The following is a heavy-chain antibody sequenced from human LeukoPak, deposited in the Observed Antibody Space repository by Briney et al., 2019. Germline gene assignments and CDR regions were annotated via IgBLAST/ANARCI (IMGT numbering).Heavy chain of an antibody. V-gene: IGHV3-30-3*01. Sequence: GGSLRLSCAASGFTFSSYAMHWVRQAPGKGLEWVAVISYDGSNKYYADSVKGRFTISRDNAKNSLYLQMNSLRAEDTAVYCCAREIDYGDSAFDYWGQGTLVTVSS. J-gene: IGHJ4*02. CDR1: GFTFSSYA. CDR3: AREIDYGDSAFDY. CDR2: ISYDGSNK. D-gene: IGHD4-17*01.